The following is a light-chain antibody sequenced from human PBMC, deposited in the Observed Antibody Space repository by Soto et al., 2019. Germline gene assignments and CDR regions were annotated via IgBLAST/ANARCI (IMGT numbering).Light chain of an antibody. J-gene: IGKJ2*01. CDR1: QNITSSS. Sequence: EIVVTQSPGTLYLSPGERATLSCRASQNITSSSFAWAQQNPGQAPRLLIYGASIRATGIPHRFSGSGSGIDFALTISRLEPEDFAVYNCQHYGSSPGTFGQGTKLEI. CDR2: GAS. CDR3: QHYGSSPGT. V-gene: IGKV3-20*01.